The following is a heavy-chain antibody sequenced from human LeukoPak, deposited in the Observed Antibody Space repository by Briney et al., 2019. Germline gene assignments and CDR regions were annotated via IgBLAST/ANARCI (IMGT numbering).Heavy chain of an antibody. CDR1: GFTFSSYS. CDR3: ARADYGSGSYYNVCYDY. Sequence: GGSLRLSCAASGFTFSSYSMNWVRQAPGKGLEWVSSISSSNNYIYYADSVKGRFTISRDNAKNSLYLQMNSLRAEDTAVYYCARADYGSGSYYNVCYDYWGQGTLVTVSS. D-gene: IGHD3-10*01. CDR2: ISSSNNYI. V-gene: IGHV3-21*01. J-gene: IGHJ4*02.